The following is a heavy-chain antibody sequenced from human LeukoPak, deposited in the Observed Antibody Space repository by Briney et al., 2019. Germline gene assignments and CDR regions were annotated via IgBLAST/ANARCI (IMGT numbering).Heavy chain of an antibody. D-gene: IGHD3-3*01. CDR3: AKGGRDFWSGFLFFV. CDR2: ISSSGSTI. V-gene: IGHV3-11*01. Sequence: PGGSLRLSCAASGFTFSDYYMSWIRQAPGKGREWVSYISSSGSTIYYADSVKGRFTISRDNSKNTLYLQMNSLRAEDTAVYYCAKGGRDFWSGFLFFVWGQGTLVTVSS. CDR1: GFTFSDYY. J-gene: IGHJ4*02.